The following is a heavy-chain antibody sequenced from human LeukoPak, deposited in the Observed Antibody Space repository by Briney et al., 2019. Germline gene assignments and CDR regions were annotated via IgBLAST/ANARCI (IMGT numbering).Heavy chain of an antibody. V-gene: IGHV3-23*01. D-gene: IGHD6-19*01. J-gene: IGHJ4*02. CDR2: ISGSGGST. CDR1: GFTFSSYA. CDR3: AKSAVAGRSEYYFDY. Sequence: GGSLRLSCAASGFTFSSYAVSWVRQAPGKGLEWVSAISGSGGSTYYADSVKGRFTISRDNSKNTLYLQMNSLRAEDTAVYYCAKSAVAGRSEYYFDYWGQGTLVTVSS.